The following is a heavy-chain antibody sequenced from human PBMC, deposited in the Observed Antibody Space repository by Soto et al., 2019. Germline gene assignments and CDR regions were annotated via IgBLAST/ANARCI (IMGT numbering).Heavy chain of an antibody. V-gene: IGHV1-58*01. J-gene: IGHJ4*02. CDR3: AADKGYIYGYGSY. CDR1: GFTFTNSA. Sequence: SVKVSCKASGFTFTNSAVQWVRQARGQRLEWIGWIVVGSGSTDYAQKFQERVTLTRDMSTSTAYMELSSLRSEETAVYYCAADKGYIYGYGSYWGQGTLVTVSS. CDR2: IVVGSGST. D-gene: IGHD5-18*01.